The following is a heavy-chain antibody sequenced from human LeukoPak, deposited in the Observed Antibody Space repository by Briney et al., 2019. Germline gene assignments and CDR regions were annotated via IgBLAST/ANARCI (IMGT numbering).Heavy chain of an antibody. J-gene: IGHJ4*02. V-gene: IGHV4-39*07. D-gene: IGHD4-23*01. CDR2: IYHSGST. CDR3: ARDSVAVGGTVVIPFDY. Sequence: SETLSLTCTVSGGSIGSGTYYWGWIRQPPGKGLEWIGSIYHSGSTYYNPSLKSRVTISVDTSKNQFSLKLSSVTAADTAVYYCARDSVAVGGTVVIPFDYWGQGTLVTVSS. CDR1: GGSIGSGTYY.